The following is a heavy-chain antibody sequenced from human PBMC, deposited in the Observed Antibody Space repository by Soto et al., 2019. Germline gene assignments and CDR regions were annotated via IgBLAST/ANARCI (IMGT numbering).Heavy chain of an antibody. J-gene: IGHJ4*02. D-gene: IGHD3-10*01. CDR3: ATVVVTMVRGGPRPDY. V-gene: IGHV1-18*01. CDR2: ISAYNGNT. Sequence: ASVKVSCKASGYTFTSYGISWVRQAPGQGLEWMGWISAYNGNTNYAQKLQGRVTMTTDTPTSTAYMELRSLRSDDTAVYYCATVVVTMVRGGPRPDYWGQGTLDNVSS. CDR1: GYTFTSYG.